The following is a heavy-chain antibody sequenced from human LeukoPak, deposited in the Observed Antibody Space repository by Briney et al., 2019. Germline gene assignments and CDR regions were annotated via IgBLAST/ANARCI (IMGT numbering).Heavy chain of an antibody. D-gene: IGHD2-15*01. J-gene: IGHJ6*03. V-gene: IGHV3-23*01. CDR1: GFTFSSYG. Sequence: GGSLRLSCAASGFTFSSYGMSWVRQAPGKGLEWVSVISGSGGTTYYADSVKGRFTISRDNAKNSLYLRMNSLRDEDTALYYCARGGGSIRHSYYYYVDVWGKGTTVTVSS. CDR2: ISGSGGTT. CDR3: ARGGGSIRHSYYYYVDV.